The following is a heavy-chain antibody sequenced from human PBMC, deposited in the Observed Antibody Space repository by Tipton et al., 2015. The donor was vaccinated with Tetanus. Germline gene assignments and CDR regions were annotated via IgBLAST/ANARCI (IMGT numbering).Heavy chain of an antibody. CDR3: VSGRTLDY. CDR2: ITFDGKTK. J-gene: IGHJ4*02. V-gene: IGHV3-30*04. Sequence: SLRLSCAASGFTFTRYAMHWVRQAPGKGLEWVAVITFDGKTKYYADSVKGRFTLSRDNSQNTLYLQINSLRAEDAALYYCVSGRTLDYWGQGTLVTVSS. CDR1: GFTFTRYA. D-gene: IGHD1-26*01.